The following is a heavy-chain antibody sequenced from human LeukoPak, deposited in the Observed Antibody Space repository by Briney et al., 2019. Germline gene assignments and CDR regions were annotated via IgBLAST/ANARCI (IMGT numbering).Heavy chain of an antibody. CDR1: GGSIRSYY. D-gene: IGHD2/OR15-2a*01. V-gene: IGHV4-59*01. J-gene: IGHJ6*03. CDR3: ARDVKGIYYMDV. Sequence: PSETLSLTCTVSGGSIRSYYWSWIRQPPGKGLEWIGYIYYSGSTNYNPSLKSRVTISVDTSKNQFSLKLSSVTAADTAVYYCARDVKGIYYMDVWGKGTTVTVSS. CDR2: IYYSGST.